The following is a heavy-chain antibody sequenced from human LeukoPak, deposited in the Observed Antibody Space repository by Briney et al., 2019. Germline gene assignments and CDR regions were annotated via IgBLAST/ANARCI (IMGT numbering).Heavy chain of an antibody. Sequence: ASVKVSCKASGYTFTSYGISWVRQAPGQGLEWMGGIIPIFGTANYAQKFQGRVTITTDESTSTAYMELSSLRSEDTAVYYCASGEQLVIFDYWGQGTLVTVSS. D-gene: IGHD6-6*01. J-gene: IGHJ4*02. CDR1: GYTFTSYG. CDR3: ASGEQLVIFDY. CDR2: IIPIFGTA. V-gene: IGHV1-69*05.